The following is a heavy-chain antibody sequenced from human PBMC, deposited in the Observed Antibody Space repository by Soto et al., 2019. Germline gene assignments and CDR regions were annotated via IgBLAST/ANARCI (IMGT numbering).Heavy chain of an antibody. CDR2: IIPILDIA. D-gene: IGHD5-12*01. CDR1: GDTFSSYT. Sequence: QVQLVQSGAEVKKPGSSVKVSCKASGDTFSSYTISWVRQAPGQGLEWMGRIIPILDIANYAQKFQGRVNSTADKSTSTAYMELSSLRSEDTAVYYCARDRKYSGYDFDYWGQGTLVTVSS. V-gene: IGHV1-69*08. J-gene: IGHJ4*02. CDR3: ARDRKYSGYDFDY.